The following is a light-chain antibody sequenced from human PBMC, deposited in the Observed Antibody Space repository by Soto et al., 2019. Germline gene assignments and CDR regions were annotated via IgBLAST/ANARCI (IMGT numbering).Light chain of an antibody. CDR2: AAS. V-gene: IGKV1-6*01. J-gene: IGKJ1*01. Sequence: AIQMTQSPASLSASVGDRVTITCRASQGIRNDLGWYQQKPGKAPKLLIYAASTLHSGVPSRFSGRGSGTGFTLTISSLQPEDCATYYCLQDYNYPWTFGQGTKVDI. CDR1: QGIRND. CDR3: LQDYNYPWT.